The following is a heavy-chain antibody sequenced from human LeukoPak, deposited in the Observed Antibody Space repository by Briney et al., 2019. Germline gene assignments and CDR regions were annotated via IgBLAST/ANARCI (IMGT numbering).Heavy chain of an antibody. CDR1: GGSFSGYY. Sequence: SETLSLTCAVYGGSFSGYYWSWIRQPPGKGLEWIGYIYYSGSTNYNPSLKSRVTISVDTSKNQFSLKLSSVTAADTAVYYCARDSSGWYNSYYYYYMDVWGKGTTVTISS. CDR2: IYYSGST. J-gene: IGHJ6*03. D-gene: IGHD6-19*01. V-gene: IGHV4-59*12. CDR3: ARDSSGWYNSYYYYYMDV.